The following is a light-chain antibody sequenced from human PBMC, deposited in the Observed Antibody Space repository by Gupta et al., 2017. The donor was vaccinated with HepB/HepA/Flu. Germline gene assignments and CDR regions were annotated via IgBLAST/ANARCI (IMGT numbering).Light chain of an antibody. CDR2: MGS. CDR3: MQGTQIPS. V-gene: IGKV2-28*01. J-gene: IGKJ4*01. CDR1: QSLLYSNGHNY. Sequence: ILLTRSLLPLSVTPGEPASISCRSSQSLLYSNGHNYLDWYLQKPGQSPQLLIYMGSNRASGVPDRFSGSGSGTDSTLRISRVEAEDVGVYYCMQGTQIPSFGGGTKVEIK.